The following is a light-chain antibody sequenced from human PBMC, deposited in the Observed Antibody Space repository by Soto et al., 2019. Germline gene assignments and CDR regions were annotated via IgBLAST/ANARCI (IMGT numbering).Light chain of an antibody. CDR3: QQSYCTPWT. CDR2: AAS. V-gene: IGKV1-39*01. J-gene: IGKJ1*01. CDR1: QSISSY. Sequence: DLQMTQSPSSLSASVGDRVTITCRASQSISSYLNWYQQKPGKAPKLLIYAASSLQSGVASRFSGSGSGTDFTLTISSLHPEDFATYYCQQSYCTPWTFGQGTKVEIK.